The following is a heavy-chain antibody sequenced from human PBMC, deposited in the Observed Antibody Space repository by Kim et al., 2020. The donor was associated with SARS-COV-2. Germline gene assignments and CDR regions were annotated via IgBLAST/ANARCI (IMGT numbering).Heavy chain of an antibody. CDR1: GYTFTVYN. CDR3: VRGGSGSPLDY. CDR2: INPNSGGT. J-gene: IGHJ4*02. D-gene: IGHD3-22*01. Sequence: ASVKVSCKASGYTFTVYNMHWVRQAPGQGLEWMGRINPNSGGTNYAQKFQDRVTMTRDTSISTAYMELSILSSDDTAVYYCVRGGSGSPLDYWGQGTLVT. V-gene: IGHV1-2*06.